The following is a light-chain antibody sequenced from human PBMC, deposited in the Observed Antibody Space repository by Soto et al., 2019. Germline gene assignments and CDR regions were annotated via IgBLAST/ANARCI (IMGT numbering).Light chain of an antibody. CDR2: DAS. CDR1: HDITSY. Sequence: DIQMTQSPSSLSASVGDRLTITCQASHDITSYLNWYQRKPGKAPKLLIYDASILEAGVPPRFSGSGSGTDFTLTTSGLQPEDVATYYCQHCDYLPIFGPGTTVDFK. V-gene: IGKV1-33*01. J-gene: IGKJ3*01. CDR3: QHCDYLPI.